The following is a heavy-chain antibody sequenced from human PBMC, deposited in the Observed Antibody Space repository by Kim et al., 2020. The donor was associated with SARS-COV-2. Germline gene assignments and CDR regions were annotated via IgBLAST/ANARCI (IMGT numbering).Heavy chain of an antibody. CDR2: IYHSGST. J-gene: IGHJ4*02. D-gene: IGHD3-22*01. CDR3: ARGTNYYDSSGQYGGSDFDY. V-gene: IGHV4-38-2*02. Sequence: SETLSLTCTVSGYSISSGYYWGWIRQPPGKGLEWIGSIYHSGSTYYNPSLKSRVTISVDTSKNQFSLKLSSVTAADTAVYYCARGTNYYDSSGQYGGSDFDYWGQGTLVTVPS. CDR1: GYSISSGYY.